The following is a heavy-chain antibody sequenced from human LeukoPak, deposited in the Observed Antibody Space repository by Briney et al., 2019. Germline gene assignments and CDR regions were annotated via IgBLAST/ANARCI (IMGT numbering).Heavy chain of an antibody. CDR1: GFTFSSYA. CDR2: INGSGGRT. Sequence: PGGSLRLSCAASGFTFSSYAMSWVRQAPGKGLEWVSDINGSGGRTYYADSVKGRFTISRDNAKNSLYLQMNSLRAEDTAVYYCARRAAVAGTVDYWGQGTLVTVSS. J-gene: IGHJ4*02. V-gene: IGHV3-23*01. CDR3: ARRAAVAGTVDY. D-gene: IGHD6-19*01.